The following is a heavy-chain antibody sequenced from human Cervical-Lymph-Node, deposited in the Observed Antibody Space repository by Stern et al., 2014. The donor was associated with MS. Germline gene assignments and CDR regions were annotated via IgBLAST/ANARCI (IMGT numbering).Heavy chain of an antibody. CDR3: ASGGEVDGGDV. V-gene: IGHV1-46*01. Sequence: QVQLVESGTEVKKPGASVKVSCKASGYTLTIYYIHWVRQAPGQGLEWMGVNNPRGGSTTYAQKLQGRVTMNREPSTRTAYMELSSLRSDDTAVYYCASGGEVDGGDVWGQVTTVTFFS. J-gene: IGHJ6*02. CDR2: NNPRGGST. CDR1: GYTLTIYY. D-gene: IGHD2-15*01.